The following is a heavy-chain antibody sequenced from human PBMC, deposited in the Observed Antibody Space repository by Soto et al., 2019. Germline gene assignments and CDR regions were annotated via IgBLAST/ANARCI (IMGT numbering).Heavy chain of an antibody. CDR1: GYTFTSYD. D-gene: IGHD2-2*01. CDR3: ARRFAAASDY. J-gene: IGHJ4*02. Sequence: QVQLVQSGAEVKKPGASVKVSCKASGYTFTSYDINWVRQATGQGLEWMGWMNPNIGNTDYAKKFQGRITMSGNTAISTAYMDLSGLSSEDTAVYYCARRFAAASDYWGQGTLLTVS. CDR2: MNPNIGNT. V-gene: IGHV1-8*01.